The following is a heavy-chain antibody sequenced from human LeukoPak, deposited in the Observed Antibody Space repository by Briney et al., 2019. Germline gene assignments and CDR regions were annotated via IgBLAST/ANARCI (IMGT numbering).Heavy chain of an antibody. CDR1: GFPFNIYA. V-gene: IGHV3-30-3*01. Sequence: GGSLRLSCAASGFPFNIYAFHWVRQAPGRGLEWVAVMSSDGSNTYYADSVKGRFSIFRDNSKNTLFLQMNSLRTEDTAMYYCARDPLVRTNISTLDEWGQGALVTVSS. CDR3: ARDPLVRTNISTLDE. J-gene: IGHJ4*02. D-gene: IGHD3-10*01. CDR2: MSSDGSNT.